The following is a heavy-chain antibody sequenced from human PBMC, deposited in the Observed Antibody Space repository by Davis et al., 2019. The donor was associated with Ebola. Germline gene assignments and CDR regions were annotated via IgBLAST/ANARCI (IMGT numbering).Heavy chain of an antibody. Sequence: GESLKISCTGSGFTFDDYTMTWVRQAPGKGLEWVANIKQDGSAKPYVGSVKGRFTISRDNTKNSLYLQMDSLRAEDTAVYYCTRHINWAFDYWGQGTLVTVSS. J-gene: IGHJ4*02. V-gene: IGHV3-7*01. CDR3: TRHINWAFDY. CDR1: GFTFDDYT. CDR2: IKQDGSAK. D-gene: IGHD1-1*01.